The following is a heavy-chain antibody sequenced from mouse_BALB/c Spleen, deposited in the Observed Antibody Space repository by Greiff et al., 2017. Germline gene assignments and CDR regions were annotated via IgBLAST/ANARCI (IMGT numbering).Heavy chain of an antibody. CDR3: ARGGITTGYFDY. Sequence: VKLQESGAELARPGASVKMSCKASGYTFTSYTMHWVKQRPGQGLEWIGYINPSSGYTNYNQKFKDKATLTADKSSSTAYMQLSSLTSEDSAVYYCARGGITTGYFDYWGQGTTLTVAS. D-gene: IGHD2-4*01. CDR1: GYTFTSYT. V-gene: IGHV1-4*01. CDR2: INPSSGYT. J-gene: IGHJ2*01.